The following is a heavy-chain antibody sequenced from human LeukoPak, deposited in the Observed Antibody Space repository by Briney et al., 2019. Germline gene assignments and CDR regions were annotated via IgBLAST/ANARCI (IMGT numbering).Heavy chain of an antibody. J-gene: IGHJ4*02. CDR3: ARHLATAGTGFDY. V-gene: IGHV4-59*08. CDR1: GGSISSYY. D-gene: IGHD6-13*01. Sequence: SETLSLTCTVSGGSISSYYWSWIRQPPGKGLEWIGYIYYRGSTNYNPSLKSRVTISVDTSKNQFSLKLSSVTAADTAVYYCARHLATAGTGFDYWGQGTRVSVSS. CDR2: IYYRGST.